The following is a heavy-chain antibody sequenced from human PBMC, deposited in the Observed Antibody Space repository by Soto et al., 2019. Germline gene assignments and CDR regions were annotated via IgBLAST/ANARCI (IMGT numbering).Heavy chain of an antibody. D-gene: IGHD5-12*01. Sequence: QVQLQESGRGLVKRSQNVSLTCTVSGGSISSGDYYWSWIRQPPGKGLEWIGYIYYSGSTYYNPSLKSRVTISVDPSTTQFSLKLTSVTSPDTAVYYSATGLPRGATLDPCGQGTLITASS. CDR1: GGSISSGDYY. V-gene: IGHV4-30-4*01. CDR3: ATGLPRGATLDP. J-gene: IGHJ5*02. CDR2: IYYSGST.